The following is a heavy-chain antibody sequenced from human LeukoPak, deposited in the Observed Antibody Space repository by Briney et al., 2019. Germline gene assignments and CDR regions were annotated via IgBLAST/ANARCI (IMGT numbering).Heavy chain of an antibody. CDR2: IRYDGSNK. CDR3: ARRIGQQLAVDY. V-gene: IGHV3-30*02. CDR1: GFTFSSYG. D-gene: IGHD6-13*01. J-gene: IGHJ4*02. Sequence: GGSLRLSCAASGFTFSSYGMHWVRQAPGKGLEWVAFIRYDGSNKYYADSVKGRFTISRDNSKNTLYLQINSLRAEDTDVYYCARRIGQQLAVDYWGQGTLVTVSS.